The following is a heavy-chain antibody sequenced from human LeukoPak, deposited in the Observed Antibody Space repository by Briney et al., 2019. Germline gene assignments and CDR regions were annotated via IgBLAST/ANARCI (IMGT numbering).Heavy chain of an antibody. D-gene: IGHD2-15*01. V-gene: IGHV4-59*01. CDR3: ARVRDCSGGSCYLLDY. Sequence: SETLSLTCTVSGGSISSYYWSWIRQPPGKCLEWIGYIYYSGSTNYNPSLKSRVTISVDTSKNQFSLKLSSVTAADTAVYYCARVRDCSGGSCYLLDYWGQGTLVTVSS. CDR1: GGSISSYY. J-gene: IGHJ4*02. CDR2: IYYSGST.